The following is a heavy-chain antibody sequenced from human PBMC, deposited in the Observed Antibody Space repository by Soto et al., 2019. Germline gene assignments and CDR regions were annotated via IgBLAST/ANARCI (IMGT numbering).Heavy chain of an antibody. J-gene: IGHJ2*01. D-gene: IGHD4-17*01. V-gene: IGHV3-23*01. Sequence: EVHLLESGGTVLQPGGSLRLSCAASEFTFRTYAMPWVRQAPGEGLEWVSTTSGTGVSKFYADSVKGRFTISRDTSKNPLFLQMHSLRVEDTAVYYCARNPTVPSHFNWYFELWGRGTLVTVSS. CDR3: ARNPTVPSHFNWYFEL. CDR2: TSGTGVSK. CDR1: EFTFRTYA.